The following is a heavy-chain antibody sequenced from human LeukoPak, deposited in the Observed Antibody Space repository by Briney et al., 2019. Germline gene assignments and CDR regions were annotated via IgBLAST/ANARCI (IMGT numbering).Heavy chain of an antibody. CDR3: ARVSYSSGWESFGAFDI. D-gene: IGHD6-19*01. CDR2: MSSDGSNK. V-gene: IGHV3-30*04. J-gene: IGHJ3*02. CDR1: GFTFSSYA. Sequence: GGSLRLSCAASGFTFSSYAMHWVRQAPGKGLEWVAVMSSDGSNKYYADSVKGRFTISRDNSKNTLYLQMTSLRAEDTAVYYCARVSYSSGWESFGAFDIWGQGTMVTVSS.